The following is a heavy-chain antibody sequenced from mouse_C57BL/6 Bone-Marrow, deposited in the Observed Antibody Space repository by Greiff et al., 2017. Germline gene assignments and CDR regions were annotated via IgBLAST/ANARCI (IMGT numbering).Heavy chain of an antibody. CDR3: TTHDGSSYYFDY. CDR2: IDPENGDT. V-gene: IGHV14-4*01. CDR1: GFNIKDDY. Sequence: EVQLQQSGAELVRPGASVKLSCTASGFNIKDDYMHWVKQRPEQGLEWIGWIDPENGDTEYASKFQGKATITADTSSNTAYLQLSSLTSEDTAVYYCTTHDGSSYYFDYWGQGTTLTVSS. J-gene: IGHJ2*01. D-gene: IGHD1-1*01.